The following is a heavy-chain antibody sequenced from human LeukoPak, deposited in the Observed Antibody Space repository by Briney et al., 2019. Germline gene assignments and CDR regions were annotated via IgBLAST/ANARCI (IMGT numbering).Heavy chain of an antibody. CDR2: IYYSGST. CDR1: GGSISSGGYY. Sequence: SQTLSLTCTVSGGSISSGGYYWSWIRQHPGKGLEWIGYIYYSGSTYYNPSLKSRVTISVDTSKNQFSLKLTSVTAADTAVYYCAVGQRLGAFDIWGQGTMVTVSS. J-gene: IGHJ3*02. CDR3: AVGQRLGAFDI. V-gene: IGHV4-31*03. D-gene: IGHD6-25*01.